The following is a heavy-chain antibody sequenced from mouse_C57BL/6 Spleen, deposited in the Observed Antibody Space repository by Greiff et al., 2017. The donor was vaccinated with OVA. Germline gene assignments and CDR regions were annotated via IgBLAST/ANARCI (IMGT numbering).Heavy chain of an antibody. V-gene: IGHV5-16*01. J-gene: IGHJ1*03. CDR3: AREGSNYEDWYFDV. D-gene: IGHD2-5*01. Sequence: DVQLVESEGGLVQPGSSMKLSCTASGFTFSDYYMAWVRQVPEKGLEWVANINYDGSSTYYLDSLKSRFIISRDNAKNILYLQMSSLKSEDTATYYCAREGSNYEDWYFDVWGTGTTVTVSS. CDR1: GFTFSDYY. CDR2: INYDGSST.